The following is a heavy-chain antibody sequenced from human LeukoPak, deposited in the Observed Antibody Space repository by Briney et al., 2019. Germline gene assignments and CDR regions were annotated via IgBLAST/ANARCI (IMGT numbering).Heavy chain of an antibody. Sequence: PSETLSLTCTVSGGSISSYYWSWIRQPPGKGLEWVGYIYYSGSTNYNPSLKSRVTISVDTSKNQFSLKLSSVTAADTAVYYCAGLGNPLDAFDIWGQGTMVTVSS. V-gene: IGHV4-59*08. D-gene: IGHD1-14*01. CDR1: GGSISSYY. CDR2: IYYSGST. CDR3: AGLGNPLDAFDI. J-gene: IGHJ3*02.